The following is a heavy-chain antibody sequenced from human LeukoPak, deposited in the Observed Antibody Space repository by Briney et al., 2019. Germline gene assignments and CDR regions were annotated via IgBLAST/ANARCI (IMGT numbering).Heavy chain of an antibody. CDR1: GYTFTSYY. D-gene: IGHD2-15*01. CDR2: INPSGGST. J-gene: IGHJ4*02. V-gene: IGHV1-46*01. Sequence: ASVKVSCKASGYTFTSYYMHWVRQAPGQGLEWMGIINPSGGSTSYAQKFQGRVTMTRDTSTSTVYMELSSLRSEDTAVYYCAREVGYCSGGSCRYYFGYWGQGTLVTVSS. CDR3: AREVGYCSGGSCRYYFGY.